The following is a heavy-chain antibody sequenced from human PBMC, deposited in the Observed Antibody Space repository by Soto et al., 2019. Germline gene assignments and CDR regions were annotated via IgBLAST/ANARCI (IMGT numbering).Heavy chain of an antibody. CDR3: ARAMAGIYDSSGYYSTVYYYYGMDV. Sequence: EVQLVESGGGLVQPGGSLRLSCAASGFTFSSYSMNWVRQAPGKGLEWVSYISSSSSTIYYADSVKGRFTISRDNAKNSLYLQMNSLTDEDTAVYYCARAMAGIYDSSGYYSTVYYYYGMDVWGQGTTFTVSS. J-gene: IGHJ6*02. V-gene: IGHV3-48*02. CDR2: ISSSSSTI. CDR1: GFTFSSYS. D-gene: IGHD3-22*01.